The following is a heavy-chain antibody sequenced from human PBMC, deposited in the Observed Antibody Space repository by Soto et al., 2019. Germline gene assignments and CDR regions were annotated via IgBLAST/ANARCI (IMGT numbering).Heavy chain of an antibody. CDR2: IYYSGST. Sequence: PSETLSLTCTVSGGSISSYYWSWIRQPPGKGLEWIGYIYYSGSTNYNPSLKSRVTISVDTSKNQFSLKLSSVTAAETAVYYCARVWGGAFDIWGQGTMVTVSS. J-gene: IGHJ3*02. CDR1: GGSISSYY. D-gene: IGHD3-10*01. V-gene: IGHV4-59*01. CDR3: ARVWGGAFDI.